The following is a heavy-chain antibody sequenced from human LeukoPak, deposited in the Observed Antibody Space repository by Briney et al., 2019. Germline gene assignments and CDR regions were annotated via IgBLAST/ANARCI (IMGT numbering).Heavy chain of an antibody. CDR3: ARGTAMGAFDY. CDR1: GGSFSGYY. J-gene: IGHJ4*02. CDR2: INHSGST. V-gene: IGHV4-34*01. D-gene: IGHD5-18*01. Sequence: SKTLSLTYAVYGGSFSGYYWSWIRQPPGKGLEWIGEINHSGSTNYNPSLKSRVTISVDTSKNQFSLKLSSVTAADTVVYYCARGTAMGAFDYWGQGTLVTVSS.